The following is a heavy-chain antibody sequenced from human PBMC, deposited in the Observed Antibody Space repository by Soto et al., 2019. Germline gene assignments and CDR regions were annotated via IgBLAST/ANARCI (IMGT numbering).Heavy chain of an antibody. CDR2: HYHSGST. V-gene: IGHV4-59*01. J-gene: IGHJ2*01. Sequence: QVQMQESGPGLVKPSETLSLTCTVSGGSISGYDWSWIRQPPGKGLEWIGYHYHSGSTNYNPSLRSRVPMTADTSKNQFSRKLNSVTAADTAVYYCARGGYCDGGCLNWNFDLWGRGTLVTVSS. CDR1: GGSISGYD. CDR3: ARGGYCDGGCLNWNFDL. D-gene: IGHD2-21*02.